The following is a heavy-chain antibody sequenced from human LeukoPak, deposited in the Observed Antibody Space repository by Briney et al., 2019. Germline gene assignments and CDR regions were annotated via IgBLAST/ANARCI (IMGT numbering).Heavy chain of an antibody. CDR1: GFTFDDYA. CDR3: ARGTNNAFDI. Sequence: GRSLRLSCAASGFTFDDYAMHWVRQAPGKGLEWVSIISWDSSDIGYADSVRGRFTISRDNAENSLYLQMNSLRAEDTAVYYCARGTNNAFDIWGQGTIVTVSS. J-gene: IGHJ3*02. V-gene: IGHV3-9*01. CDR2: ISWDSSDI.